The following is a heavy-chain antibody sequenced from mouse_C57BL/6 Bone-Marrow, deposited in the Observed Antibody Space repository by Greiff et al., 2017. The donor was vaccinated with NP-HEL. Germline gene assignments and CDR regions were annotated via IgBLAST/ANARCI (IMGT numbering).Heavy chain of an antibody. CDR1: GSPFPRSL. CDR3: ARRRGSSAWFAY. V-gene: IGHV1-55*01. Sequence: QVQLQQPGAELVKPGASVKRSCKASGSPFPRSLIPWGPHIPVQGLEWMGDIYPGSGSTNYNEKFKSKATLTVDTSSSTAYMQLSSLTSEDSAVYYCARRRGSSAWFAYWGQGTLVTVSA. CDR2: IYPGSGST. D-gene: IGHD3-2*02. J-gene: IGHJ3*01.